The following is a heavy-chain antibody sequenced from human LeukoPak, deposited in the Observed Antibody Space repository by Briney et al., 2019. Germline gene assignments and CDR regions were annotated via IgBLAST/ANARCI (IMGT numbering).Heavy chain of an antibody. CDR2: INPNSGFT. CDR3: ARLADCSSSSCRSFDY. Sequence: ASVTVSCTASGYPFTGYYLHWVRQAPGQGLEWMGWINPNSGFTNYAQKFQGRVTMTRDTSISTAYMELSRLRSDDTAVYYCARLADCSSSSCRSFDYWGDGRLVTVSS. V-gene: IGHV1-2*02. CDR1: GYPFTGYY. D-gene: IGHD2-2*01. J-gene: IGHJ4*01.